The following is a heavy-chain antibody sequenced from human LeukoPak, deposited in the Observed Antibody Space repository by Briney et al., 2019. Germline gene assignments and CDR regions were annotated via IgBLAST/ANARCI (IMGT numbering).Heavy chain of an antibody. CDR1: SGSISTYY. CDR2: ISSRGYT. D-gene: IGHD6-19*01. Sequence: SETLSLTRTVSSGSISTYYWSWIRQPAGKGLEWIGRISSRGYTNYNPSLKSRVAMSVDTSKNQFSLKLNSVTAADTAVYYCVRTMTREWGGWYDNDYWGRGTLVTVSS. J-gene: IGHJ4*03. V-gene: IGHV4-4*07. CDR3: VRTMTREWGGWYDNDY.